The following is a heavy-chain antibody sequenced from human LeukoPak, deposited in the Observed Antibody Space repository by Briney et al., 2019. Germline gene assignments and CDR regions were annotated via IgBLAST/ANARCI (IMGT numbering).Heavy chain of an antibody. CDR3: AREVVATSTIDY. D-gene: IGHD5-12*01. Sequence: KPSETLSLTCTVSGGSVSSGSYYWSWIRQPPGKGLEWVGYIFYSGSTNYNPSLKSRVTMSIDTSKNQFSLKLNSVTAADTAVYYCAREVVATSTIDYWGQGTLVTVSS. V-gene: IGHV4-61*01. CDR2: IFYSGST. CDR1: GGSVSSGSYY. J-gene: IGHJ4*02.